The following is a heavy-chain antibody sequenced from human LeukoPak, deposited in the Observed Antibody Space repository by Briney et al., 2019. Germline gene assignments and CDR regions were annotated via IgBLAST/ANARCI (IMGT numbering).Heavy chain of an antibody. D-gene: IGHD3-10*01. Sequence: GGSLRLSCAASGFTFSGSAMHWVRQASGKGLEWVGRIRSKANSYATAYAASVKGRFTISRDDSKNMAYLQMNSLKTEDTAVYYCTRHEDYYGSADFDYWGQGTLVTVSS. CDR2: IRSKANSYAT. J-gene: IGHJ4*02. CDR1: GFTFSGSA. CDR3: TRHEDYYGSADFDY. V-gene: IGHV3-73*01.